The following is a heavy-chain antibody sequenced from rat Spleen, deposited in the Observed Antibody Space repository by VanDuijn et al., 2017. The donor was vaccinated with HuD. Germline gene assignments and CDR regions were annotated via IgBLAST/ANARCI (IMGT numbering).Heavy chain of an antibody. D-gene: IGHD1-9*01. CDR1: GFSFSNHG. CDR3: ARAMGIPSPFDN. J-gene: IGHJ2*01. CDR2: ISYDGISV. Sequence: EVYLVESGGDLVQPGRSLRLSCAASGFSFSNHGMAWVRQAPTRGLEWVATISYDGISVQYRDSVKGRFTISRDTAKRTLYLQMDSLRSEDTATYYCARAMGIPSPFDNWGQGVMVTVSS. V-gene: IGHV5-29*01.